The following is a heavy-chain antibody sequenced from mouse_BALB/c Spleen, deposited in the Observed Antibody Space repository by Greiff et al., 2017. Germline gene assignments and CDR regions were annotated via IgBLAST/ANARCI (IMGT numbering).Heavy chain of an antibody. J-gene: IGHJ4*01. CDR2: ISYDGSN. CDR3: ARDYDYDGLYYAMDY. V-gene: IGHV3-6*02. D-gene: IGHD2-4*01. Sequence: EVHLVESGPGLVKPSQSLSLTCSVTGYSITSGYYWNWIRQFPGNKLEWMGYISYDGSNNYNPSLKNRISITRDTSKNQFFLKLNSVTTEDTATYYCARDYDYDGLYYAMDYWGQGTSVTVSS. CDR1: GYSITSGYY.